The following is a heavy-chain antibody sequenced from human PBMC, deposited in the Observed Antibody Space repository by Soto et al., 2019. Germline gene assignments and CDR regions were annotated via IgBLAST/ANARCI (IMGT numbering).Heavy chain of an antibody. Sequence: EVQFLESGGGLVQPGGSLRLSCAASGFTFSSYAMKWVRQAPGKGLEWVSLIGESGTPTYYADSVKGRFTISRDNSGNTLFLEMYSLRAEDTAVYYCARYIPGVLYYGMDGWGQGTTVTGSS. CDR2: IGESGTPT. CDR1: GFTFSSYA. V-gene: IGHV3-23*01. J-gene: IGHJ6*02. D-gene: IGHD2-2*01. CDR3: ARYIPGVLYYGMDG.